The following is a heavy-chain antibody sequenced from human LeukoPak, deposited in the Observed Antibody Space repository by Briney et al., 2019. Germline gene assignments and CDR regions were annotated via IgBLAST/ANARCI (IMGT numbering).Heavy chain of an antibody. D-gene: IGHD3-10*01. CDR2: INSDGKYV. J-gene: IGHJ4*02. V-gene: IGHV3-21*03. CDR3: SRKVRSGSLAGDPDY. Sequence: PGGSLRLSCAASGFIFNTYTMNWVRQAPGKGLEWVLSINSDGKYVFYADSVKGRFIISRDNAKNSLYLQMNSLRVEDTAVYYCSRKVRSGSLAGDPDYWGQGTLVTVSS. CDR1: GFIFNTYT.